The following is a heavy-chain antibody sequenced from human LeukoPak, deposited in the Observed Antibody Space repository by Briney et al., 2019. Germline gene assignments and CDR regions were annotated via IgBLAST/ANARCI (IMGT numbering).Heavy chain of an antibody. CDR3: AKISVVGATTGYFDY. D-gene: IGHD1-26*01. V-gene: IGHV3-23*01. CDR2: ISGSGGST. J-gene: IGHJ4*02. Sequence: GGSLRLSCAASGFTFSNYAMSWVRQAPGKGLEWVSAISGSGGSTYYADSVKGRFTISRDNSRNTLYLQMNSMRAEDTAVYYCAKISVVGATTGYFDYWAREPWSPSPQ. CDR1: GFTFSNYA.